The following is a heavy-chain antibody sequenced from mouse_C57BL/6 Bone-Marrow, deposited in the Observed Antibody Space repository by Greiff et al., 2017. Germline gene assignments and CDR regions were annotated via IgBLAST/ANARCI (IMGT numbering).Heavy chain of an antibody. J-gene: IGHJ4*01. CDR2: IDPSDSET. D-gene: IGHD2-3*01. CDR1: GYTFTSYW. V-gene: IGHV1-52*01. Sequence: QVQLQQSGAELVRPGSSVKLSCKASGYTFTSYWMHWVKQRPIQGLEWIGNIDPSDSETHYNQKFKDKATLTVDKSSSTAYMQLSSLTSEDSAVYYCARYDGYYAMDYWGQGTSVTVSS. CDR3: ARYDGYYAMDY.